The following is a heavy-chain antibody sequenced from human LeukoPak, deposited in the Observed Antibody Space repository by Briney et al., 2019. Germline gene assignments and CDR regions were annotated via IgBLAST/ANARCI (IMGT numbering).Heavy chain of an antibody. CDR2: INPNSGGT. V-gene: IGHV1-2*02. CDR1: GYTFTGYY. CDR3: ARAPTPYYDILTGSDDEYYFDY. Sequence: GASVKVSCKASGYTFTGYYMHWVRQAPGQGLEWMGWINPNSGGTNYAQKFQGRVTMTRDTSISTAYMELSRLRSGDTAVYYCARAPTPYYDILTGSDDEYYFDYWGQGTLVTVSS. J-gene: IGHJ4*02. D-gene: IGHD3-9*01.